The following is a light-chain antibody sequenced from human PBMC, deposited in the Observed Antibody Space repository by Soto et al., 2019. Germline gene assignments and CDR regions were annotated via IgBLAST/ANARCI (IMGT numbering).Light chain of an antibody. CDR3: AAWDDSLNGYV. CDR1: SSNIGSNS. V-gene: IGLV1-44*01. CDR2: SND. J-gene: IGLJ1*01. Sequence: QSVLTQPPSASGTPGQRVTISCSGGSSNIGSNSVNWYQQLPGTAPKLLIYSNDLRPSGVPDRFSGSKSGTSASLAISGLQSEDEADYYCAAWDDSLNGYVFGTGTKVTVL.